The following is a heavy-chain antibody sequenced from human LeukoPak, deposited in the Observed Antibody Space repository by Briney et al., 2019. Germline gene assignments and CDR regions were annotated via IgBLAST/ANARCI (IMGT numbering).Heavy chain of an antibody. D-gene: IGHD4-23*01. CDR1: RGTFSSYS. Sequence: GAAVKVSCKSSRGTFSSYSISWVRQAPGQGLDGMGGIIPIFGTANYAQKFQGRVTITADKSTSTAYMELSSLRSEDTAVYYCARETSIGTTVVKGLVFDYWGQGTLVTVSS. CDR3: ARETSIGTTVVKGLVFDY. V-gene: IGHV1-69*06. CDR2: IIPIFGTA. J-gene: IGHJ4*02.